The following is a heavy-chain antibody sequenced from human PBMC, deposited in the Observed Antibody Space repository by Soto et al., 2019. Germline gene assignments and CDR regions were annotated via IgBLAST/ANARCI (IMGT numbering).Heavy chain of an antibody. CDR1: GVSCSSDS. V-gene: IGHV3-21*01. CDR3: ARDQPGYSYGYGLGY. CDR2: VTRSSSSYI. D-gene: IGHD5-18*01. J-gene: IGHJ4*02. Sequence: GGCLRLSCGGSGVSCSSDSMSWVRQVPGTGLEGVSSVTRSSSSYIYYADSVKGRFNISRDNAKNSLYLQMNSLRAEDTAVYYCARDQPGYSYGYGLGYWGQGT.